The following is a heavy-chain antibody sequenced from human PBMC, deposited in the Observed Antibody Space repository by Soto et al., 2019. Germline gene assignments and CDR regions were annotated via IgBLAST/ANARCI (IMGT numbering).Heavy chain of an antibody. J-gene: IGHJ4*02. D-gene: IGHD2-8*02. CDR3: VRDHVTPGLYFDK. CDR2: ISPEGSTK. Sequence: EVQLVESGGALVQPGGSLRLSCSASGFAFSAHWMTWVRQTPGKGLEWVANISPEGSTKYYVDSAKGGFTISRDNAKNLLYLQMNSLTVGDTAVYSCVRDHVTPGLYFDKWGQGTLVTVSS. V-gene: IGHV3-7*01. CDR1: GFAFSAHW.